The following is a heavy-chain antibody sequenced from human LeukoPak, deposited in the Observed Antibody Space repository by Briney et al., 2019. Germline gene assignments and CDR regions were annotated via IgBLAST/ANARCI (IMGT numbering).Heavy chain of an antibody. V-gene: IGHV4-4*07. CDR2: IYTIVST. J-gene: IGHJ6*04. CDR3: ARDSEQQLNRGYYYYGMDV. D-gene: IGHD6-13*01. CDR1: GGSISMYY. Sequence: SETLSLTCTVSGGSISMYYWSWIRQPARKGLEWVGRIYTIVSTNYNPSLKSRVNMSVDTSKNQFSLKLSSVTAGDTAVYYCARDSEQQLNRGYYYYGMDVWGERTTVTVPS.